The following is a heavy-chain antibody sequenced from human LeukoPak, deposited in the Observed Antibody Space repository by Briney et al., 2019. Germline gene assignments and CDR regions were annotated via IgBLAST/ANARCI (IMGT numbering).Heavy chain of an antibody. CDR1: GGSIRSSSYY. CDR2: IYYSGST. D-gene: IGHD3-22*01. V-gene: IGHV4-39*07. Sequence: SETPSLTCTVSGGSIRSSSYYWGWIRQPPGKGLEWIGSIYYSGSTYYNPSLKSRVTMSVDTSKNQFSLKLSSVTAADTAVYYCARGGDSSGYEGRFDPWGQGTLVTVSS. CDR3: ARGGDSSGYEGRFDP. J-gene: IGHJ5*02.